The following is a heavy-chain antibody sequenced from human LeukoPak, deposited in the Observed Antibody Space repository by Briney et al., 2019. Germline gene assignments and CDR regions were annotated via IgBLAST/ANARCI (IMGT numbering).Heavy chain of an antibody. CDR2: IASSGST. CDR1: GGSISSYY. D-gene: IGHD2-21*02. Sequence: SETLSLTCTVSGGSISSYYWSWVRQPAGGGLEWIGRIASSGSTDYNASFKSRVFMSVDTSKNQFSLKLTSVTAADTAVYYCARDGIGYSCCGDCYVPDSWGQGTPVTVSS. CDR3: ARDGIGYSCCGDCYVPDS. V-gene: IGHV4-4*07. J-gene: IGHJ4*02.